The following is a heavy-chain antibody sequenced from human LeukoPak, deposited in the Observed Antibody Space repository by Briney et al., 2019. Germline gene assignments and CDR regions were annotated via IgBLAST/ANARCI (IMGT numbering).Heavy chain of an antibody. V-gene: IGHV3-66*04. CDR2: IYSGNST. D-gene: IGHD2-21*02. J-gene: IGHJ4*02. Sequence: GGSLRLSCAASGFTVSSNYMNWVRQAPGKGLEWVSVIYSGNSTSYADSVKGRFTVSRDNSKNTLYLQMNSLRAEDTAVYYCASHSKYCGGDCYWTFDYWGQGTLVTVSS. CDR1: GFTVSSNY. CDR3: ASHSKYCGGDCYWTFDY.